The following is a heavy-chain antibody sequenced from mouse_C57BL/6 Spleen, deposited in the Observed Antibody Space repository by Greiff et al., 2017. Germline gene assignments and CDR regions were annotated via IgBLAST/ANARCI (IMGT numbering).Heavy chain of an antibody. Sequence: VQLKESGGGLVKPGGSLKLSCAASGFTFSSYAMSWVRQTPEKRLEWVATISDGGSYTYYPDNVKGRFTISRDNAKNNLYLQMSHLKSEDTAMYYCARDRREFDYWGQGTTLTVSS. CDR2: ISDGGSYT. CDR1: GFTFSSYA. V-gene: IGHV5-4*01. J-gene: IGHJ2*01. CDR3: ARDRREFDY.